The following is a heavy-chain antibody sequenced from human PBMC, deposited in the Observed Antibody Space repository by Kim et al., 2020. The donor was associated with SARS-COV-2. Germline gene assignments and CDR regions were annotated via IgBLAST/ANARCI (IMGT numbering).Heavy chain of an antibody. J-gene: IGHJ4*02. Sequence: SETLSLTCTVSGGSISSGGYSWSWIRQPPGKGLEWIGYIYYSGSTYYNPSLKSRVTISVDRSKNQFSLKLSSVTAADTAVYYCARGGYYGSGSPKGLDYWGQGTLVTVSS. CDR3: ARGGYYGSGSPKGLDY. CDR2: IYYSGST. V-gene: IGHV4-30-2*01. D-gene: IGHD3-10*01. CDR1: GGSISSGGYS.